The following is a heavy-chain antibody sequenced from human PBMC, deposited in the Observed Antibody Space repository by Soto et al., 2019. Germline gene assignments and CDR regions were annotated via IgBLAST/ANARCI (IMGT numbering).Heavy chain of an antibody. Sequence: GGSLRLSCAASGFTSSRYLMHWVRQAPGMGLVWVSRINNDVSTTTYAGSVKGRFTISRDNAKNTVYLQMNSLSAEDTAVYYCASSLVFTGAFDIWGQGTTVTVSS. CDR1: GFTSSRYL. V-gene: IGHV3-74*01. D-gene: IGHD3-22*01. CDR3: ASSLVFTGAFDI. J-gene: IGHJ3*02. CDR2: INNDVSTT.